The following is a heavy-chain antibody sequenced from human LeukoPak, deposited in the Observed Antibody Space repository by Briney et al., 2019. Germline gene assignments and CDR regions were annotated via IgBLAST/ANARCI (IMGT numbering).Heavy chain of an antibody. CDR1: GDSISTYY. CDR3: LRDKGDETRPSSERFDY. CDR2: IYSGYSGST. Sequence: PSQTLSLTCTVSGDSISTYYWSWIRQPPGKGLEWIGYIYSGYSGSTNYNPSLESRVAISVDTSKNQFSLRLTSVTAADTAVYFCLRDKGDETRPSSERFDYWGQGTLVTVSS. V-gene: IGHV4-59*01. D-gene: IGHD5-24*01. J-gene: IGHJ4*02.